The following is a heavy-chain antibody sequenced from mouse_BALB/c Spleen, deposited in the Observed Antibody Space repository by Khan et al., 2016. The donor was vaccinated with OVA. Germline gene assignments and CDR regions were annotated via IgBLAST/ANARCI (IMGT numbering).Heavy chain of an antibody. CDR3: ARRLPPYYYAMDY. CDR2: INPSTIYT. Sequence: QVQLQQSGAELAKPGASVKMSCKASGYTFTNYWMHWVKQRPGQGLEWIGYINPSTIYTEYNQKFKDKATLTADKSSSTAYMQLRSLTSEDSAVYYCARRLPPYYYAMDYWGQGTSVTGSS. V-gene: IGHV1-7*01. CDR1: GYTFTNYW. J-gene: IGHJ4*01. D-gene: IGHD3-2*02.